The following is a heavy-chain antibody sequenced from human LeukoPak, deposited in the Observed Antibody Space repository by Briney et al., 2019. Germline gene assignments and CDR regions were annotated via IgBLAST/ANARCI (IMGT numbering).Heavy chain of an antibody. CDR3: ARDRTYYDFWSRTSRRWAFDI. CDR2: IYHSGST. J-gene: IGHJ3*02. D-gene: IGHD3-3*01. CDR1: GGSISSGGYY. V-gene: IGHV4-30-2*01. Sequence: SQTLSLTCTVSGGSISSGGYYWSWIRQPPGKGLEWIGYIYHSGSTYYNPSLKSRVTISVDTSKNQFSLKLSSATAADTAVYYCARDRTYYDFWSRTSRRWAFDIWGQGTMVTVSS.